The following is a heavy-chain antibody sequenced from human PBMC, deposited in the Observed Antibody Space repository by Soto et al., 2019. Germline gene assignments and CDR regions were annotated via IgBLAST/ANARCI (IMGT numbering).Heavy chain of an antibody. Sequence: SETLSLTCTVSGTSLNSGTNYWNWVRQPPGKALEWIGYIYGSGNTKYNPSLKSRVTISQDTSKNQVSLKMNSVTATDTAMYYCARGWGPYWFDTWGQGILVTVSS. CDR3: ARGWGPYWFDT. CDR1: GTSLNSGTNY. J-gene: IGHJ5*02. CDR2: IYGSGNT. V-gene: IGHV4-61*01. D-gene: IGHD7-27*01.